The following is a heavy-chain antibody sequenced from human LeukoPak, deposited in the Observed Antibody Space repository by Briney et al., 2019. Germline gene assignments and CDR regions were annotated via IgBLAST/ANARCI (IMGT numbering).Heavy chain of an antibody. CDR3: AKCSTRLFGYSSGLALDY. CDR2: ISGSGGST. D-gene: IGHD6-19*01. Sequence: GGSLRLSCAASGFTFSSYAMSWVRQAPGKGLEWVSAISGSGGSTYYADSVKGRFTISRDNSKNTLYLQMNSLRAEDTAVYYCAKCSTRLFGYSSGLALDYWGQGTLVTVSS. J-gene: IGHJ4*02. CDR1: GFTFSSYA. V-gene: IGHV3-23*01.